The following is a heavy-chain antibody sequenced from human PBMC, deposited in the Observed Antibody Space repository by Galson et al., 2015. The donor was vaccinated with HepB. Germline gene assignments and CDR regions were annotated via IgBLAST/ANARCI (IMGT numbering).Heavy chain of an antibody. D-gene: IGHD6-6*01. CDR3: ARALHSSSSWGYYFDY. Sequence: SVKVSCKASGGTFSSYAISWVRQAPGQGLEWMGGIIPIFGTANYAQKFQGRVTITAGESTSTAYMELSSLRSEDTAVCYCARALHSSSSWGYYFDYWGQGTLVTVSS. V-gene: IGHV1-69*13. CDR1: GGTFSSYA. CDR2: IIPIFGTA. J-gene: IGHJ4*02.